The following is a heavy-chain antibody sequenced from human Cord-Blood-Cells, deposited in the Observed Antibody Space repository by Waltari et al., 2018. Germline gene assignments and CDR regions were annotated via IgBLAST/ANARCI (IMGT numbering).Heavy chain of an antibody. V-gene: IGHV4-34*01. CDR2: INHSGST. D-gene: IGHD6-13*01. CDR3: ARGKTSSSWFDY. J-gene: IGHJ4*02. Sequence: QVQLQQWGAGLLKPSETLSLTCAVHGGSFSGYYWSWIRQPPGKGLEWIGEINHSGSTNYNPSLKSRVTISVDTSKNQFSLKLSSVTAADTAVYYCARGKTSSSWFDYWGQGTLVTVSS. CDR1: GGSFSGYY.